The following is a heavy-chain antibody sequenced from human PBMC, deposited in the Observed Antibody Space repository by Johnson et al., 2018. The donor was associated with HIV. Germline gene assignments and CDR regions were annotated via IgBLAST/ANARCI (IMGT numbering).Heavy chain of an antibody. Sequence: VQLVESGGDLVNPGGSLRLSCAASGFTFSDAWMNWVRQAPGKGLEWVGRLKSKTDGGTIDYAAPVKGRFTISRDGSKNTLYLQMNSLKTEDTAVYYCTTDPIAAAGPDAFDIWGQGTVVTVSS. CDR2: LKSKTDGGTI. CDR1: GFTFSDAW. CDR3: TTDPIAAAGPDAFDI. V-gene: IGHV3-15*01. D-gene: IGHD6-13*01. J-gene: IGHJ3*02.